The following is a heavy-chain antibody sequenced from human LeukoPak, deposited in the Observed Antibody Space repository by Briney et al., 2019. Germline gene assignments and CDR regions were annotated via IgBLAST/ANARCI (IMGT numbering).Heavy chain of an antibody. J-gene: IGHJ4*02. CDR1: GDSISSSSYY. V-gene: IGHV4-39*07. CDR2: IYYSGST. CDR3: AREQYYDFWSGYYTLDY. D-gene: IGHD3-3*01. Sequence: SETLSLTCTVSGDSISSSSYYWAWIRQPPGKGREWIGSIYYSGSTYYNPSLKSRVTISVDTSKNQFSLKLSSVTAADTAVYYCAREQYYDFWSGYYTLDYWGQGTLVTVPS.